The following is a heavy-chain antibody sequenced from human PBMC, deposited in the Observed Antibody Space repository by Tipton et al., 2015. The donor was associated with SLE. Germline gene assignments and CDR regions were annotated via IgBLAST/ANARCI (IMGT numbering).Heavy chain of an antibody. D-gene: IGHD2-8*01. V-gene: IGHV4-39*01. J-gene: IGHJ6*02. CDR3: ATCRGGLMATRYGMDV. CDR2: NYYSGST. Sequence: TLSLTCTVSGDSVTSSSFYWGWIRQPPGKGLEWIGSNYYSGSTHYNPSLKSRVTISVDTSKNQFSLKLSSATAADTAVYYCATCRGGLMATRYGMDVWGQGITVIVSS. CDR1: GDSVTSSSFY.